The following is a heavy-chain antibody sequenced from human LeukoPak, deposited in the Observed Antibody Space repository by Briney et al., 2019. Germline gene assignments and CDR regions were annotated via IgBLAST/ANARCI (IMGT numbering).Heavy chain of an antibody. D-gene: IGHD6-13*01. CDR1: GYTFTSYG. J-gene: IGHJ6*03. CDR3: ARYSSSSGFPVYYYYYMDV. CDR2: ISAYNGNT. Sequence: ASVKVSCKASGYTFTSYGISWVRQAPGRGLEWMGWISAYNGNTNYAQKLQGRVTMTTDTSTSTAYMELRSLRSDDTAVYYCARYSSSSGFPVYYYYYMDVWGKGTTVTVSS. V-gene: IGHV1-18*01.